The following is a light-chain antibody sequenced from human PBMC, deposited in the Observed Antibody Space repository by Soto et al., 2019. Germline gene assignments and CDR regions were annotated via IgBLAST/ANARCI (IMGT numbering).Light chain of an antibody. CDR2: EVT. CDR1: TSDVGSQNF. CDR3: SSFTNSILV. J-gene: IGLJ3*02. V-gene: IGLV2-14*01. Sequence: QSALTQPASVSGSPGQSITISCTGTTSDVGSQNFVSWYQQLPGKAPKLLSYEVTNRPSGTSNRFSGSTSCNTDSLTISGLQGEFVADYYCSSFTNSILVFGGGTKLTVL.